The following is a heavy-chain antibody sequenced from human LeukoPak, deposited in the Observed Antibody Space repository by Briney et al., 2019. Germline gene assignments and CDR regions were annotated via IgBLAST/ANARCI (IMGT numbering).Heavy chain of an antibody. Sequence: SETLSLTSSVSGGSINSDNWSWIRQPPGKGLEWIGYIYYSGSTNYNPSLKSRVTILVDTSKNQFSLKVSSVTAADTAVYYCARGQYSGSCFDNWGQGSLVTVSS. CDR2: IYYSGST. D-gene: IGHD1-26*01. V-gene: IGHV4-59*01. J-gene: IGHJ4*02. CDR1: GGSINSDN. CDR3: ARGQYSGSCFDN.